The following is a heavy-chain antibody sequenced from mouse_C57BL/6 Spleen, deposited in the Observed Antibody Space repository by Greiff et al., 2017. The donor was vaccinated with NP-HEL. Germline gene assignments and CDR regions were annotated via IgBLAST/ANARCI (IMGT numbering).Heavy chain of an antibody. CDR3: ARSDYGSPLAMDY. CDR1: GYTFTSYW. J-gene: IGHJ4*01. Sequence: QVQLKQPGAELVMPGASVKLSCKASGYTFTSYWMHWVKQRPGQGLEWIGEIDPSDSYTNYNQKFKGKSTLTVDKSSSTAYMQLSSLTSEDSAVYYCARSDYGSPLAMDYWGQGTSVTVSS. V-gene: IGHV1-69*01. CDR2: IDPSDSYT. D-gene: IGHD1-1*01.